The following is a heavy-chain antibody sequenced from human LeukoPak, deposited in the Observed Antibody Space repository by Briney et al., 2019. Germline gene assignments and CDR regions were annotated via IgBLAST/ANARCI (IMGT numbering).Heavy chain of an antibody. J-gene: IGHJ4*02. V-gene: IGHV4-39*01. CDR3: ARVGGLPDFVVDY. CDR2: IYYSGST. D-gene: IGHD2-21*01. CDR1: GGSISSSSYY. Sequence: SETLSLTCTVSGGSISSSSYYWGWIRQPPGKGLEWIGSIYYSGSTYYNPSLKSRVTISVDTSKNQFSLKLSSVTAADTAVYYCARVGGLPDFVVDYWGQRTLVTVSS.